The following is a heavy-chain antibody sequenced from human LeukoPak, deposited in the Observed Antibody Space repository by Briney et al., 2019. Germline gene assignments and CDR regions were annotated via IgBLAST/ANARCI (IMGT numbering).Heavy chain of an antibody. CDR3: GRAAATGDFPDY. Sequence: PGGSLRFSCAASGFTISSYSMNWVRPAPGKGLEWFTSISSSSSYIYYADSVKGRFTISRDNAKNSMYLQMNSLRAEDTAVYYCGRAAATGDFPDYWGQGTLVTVSS. CDR2: ISSSSSYI. V-gene: IGHV3-21*01. D-gene: IGHD7-27*01. J-gene: IGHJ4*02. CDR1: GFTISSYS.